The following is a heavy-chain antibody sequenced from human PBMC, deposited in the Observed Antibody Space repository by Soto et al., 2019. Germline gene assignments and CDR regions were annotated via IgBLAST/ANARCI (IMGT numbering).Heavy chain of an antibody. D-gene: IGHD5-12*01. J-gene: IGHJ4*02. CDR3: ARDDSDYDYQPFDY. CDR2: ISLYSGST. V-gene: IGHV1-18*01. CDR1: GYTFSNYG. Sequence: HVQLVQSGPEVKKPGTSVKVSCKASGYTFSNYGISWVRQAPGQGLEWMGWISLYSGSTNYAQNLQGRVTMTTDTSTSTAYMELTSLRSDDTAVYYCARDDSDYDYQPFDYWGQGTLVTVSS.